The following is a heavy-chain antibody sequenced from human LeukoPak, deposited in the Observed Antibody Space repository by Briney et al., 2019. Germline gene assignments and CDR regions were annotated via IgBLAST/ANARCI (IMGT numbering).Heavy chain of an antibody. Sequence: GGSLRLSCAASGFTFSSYAMTWVRQAPGKGLEWVSGISDSGGSTFNADSVKDRFTISRDNAKNTLYLQMNSLRAEDTAVYYCARDSGSYVLANWGQGTLVTVSS. V-gene: IGHV3-23*01. CDR1: GFTFSSYA. D-gene: IGHD1-26*01. CDR3: ARDSGSYVLAN. CDR2: ISDSGGST. J-gene: IGHJ4*02.